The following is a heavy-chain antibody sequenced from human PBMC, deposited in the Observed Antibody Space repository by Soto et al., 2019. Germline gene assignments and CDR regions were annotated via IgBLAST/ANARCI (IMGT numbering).Heavy chain of an antibody. CDR3: AGSFSLYYYVSNY. J-gene: IGHJ4*02. V-gene: IGHV4-61*01. Sequence: SETLSLTCTVSGGSVSSGSYYWSWIRQPPGKGLECIGYIYYSGSTNYNPSLKSRVTISVDTPKNQFSLKLSSVTAADTAVYYCAGSFSLYYYVSNYWGQGTLVTVSS. CDR1: GGSVSSGSYY. CDR2: IYYSGST. D-gene: IGHD3-10*02.